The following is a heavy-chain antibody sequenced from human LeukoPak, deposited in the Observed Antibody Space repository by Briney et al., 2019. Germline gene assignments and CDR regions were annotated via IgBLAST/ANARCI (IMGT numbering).Heavy chain of an antibody. D-gene: IGHD6-13*01. J-gene: IGHJ5*02. Sequence: ASVKVSCKASEYTFTGYYMHWVRQAPGQGLEWMGWINPNSGGTIYAQKFQGRVTMTRDTSISTAYMELSRLRSDDTAVYYCARGSYSSSWYKFDPWGQGTLVTVSS. CDR3: ARGSYSSSWYKFDP. CDR1: EYTFTGYY. CDR2: INPNSGGT. V-gene: IGHV1-2*02.